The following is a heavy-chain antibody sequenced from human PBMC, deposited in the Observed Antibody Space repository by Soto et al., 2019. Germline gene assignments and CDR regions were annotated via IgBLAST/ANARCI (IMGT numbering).Heavy chain of an antibody. CDR1: GGSFSGYY. J-gene: IGHJ4*02. Sequence: SETLSLTCAVYGGSFSGYYWSWIRQPPGKGLEWIGEINHSGSTNYNPSLKSRVTISVDTSKNQFSLKLSSVTAADTAVYYCARGKWFGESIFWGQGTLVTVSS. CDR3: ARGKWFGESIF. D-gene: IGHD3-10*01. V-gene: IGHV4-34*01. CDR2: INHSGST.